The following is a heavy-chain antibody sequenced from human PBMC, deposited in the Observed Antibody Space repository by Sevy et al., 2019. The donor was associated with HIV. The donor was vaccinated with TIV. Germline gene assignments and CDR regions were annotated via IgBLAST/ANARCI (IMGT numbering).Heavy chain of an antibody. CDR1: GFTFRTYS. J-gene: IGHJ4*02. D-gene: IGHD6-19*01. CDR3: ARAYSGGWPQGAWTDY. V-gene: IGHV3-48*01. Sequence: GSLRLSCAASGFTFRTYSMNWVRQAPGKGLEWLSYISRSSRTIYYADSVEGRLTISRDNAKNSLYLQINSLRAEDTAVYYCARAYSGGWPQGAWTDYWGQGTLVTVSS. CDR2: ISRSSRTI.